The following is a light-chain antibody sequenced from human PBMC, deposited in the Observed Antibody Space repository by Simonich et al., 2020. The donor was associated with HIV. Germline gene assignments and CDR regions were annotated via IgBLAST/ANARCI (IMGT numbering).Light chain of an antibody. CDR1: SSDVGGYNY. V-gene: IGLV2-14*03. J-gene: IGLJ3*02. CDR2: DVS. CDR3: SSYTTSNTWV. Sequence: QSALTQPASVSGSPGQSITLSCTGTSSDVGGYNYVSWYQQPPGQAPKLMIYDVSRRPAGVSNRFSGSKSGNTASLTISGLQAEDEADYYCSSYTTSNTWVFGGGTKLTVL.